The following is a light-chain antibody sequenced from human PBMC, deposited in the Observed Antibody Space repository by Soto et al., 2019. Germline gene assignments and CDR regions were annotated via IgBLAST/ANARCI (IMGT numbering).Light chain of an antibody. CDR1: KLGDKY. Sequence: SYELTQPPSVSVSPGQTASITCSGDKLGDKYACWYQQKPGQSPVLVIYQDSKRPSGIPERFSGSNSGNTATLTIGGTQAMDEADYYCQAWDSSTGVFGTGTKVTAL. CDR3: QAWDSSTGV. CDR2: QDS. V-gene: IGLV3-1*01. J-gene: IGLJ1*01.